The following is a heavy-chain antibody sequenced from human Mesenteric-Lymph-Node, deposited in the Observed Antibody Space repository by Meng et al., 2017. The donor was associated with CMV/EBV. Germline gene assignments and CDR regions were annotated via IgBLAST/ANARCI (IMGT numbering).Heavy chain of an antibody. CDR3: AFYRGGSYYGMDV. J-gene: IGHJ6*02. D-gene: IGHD3-10*01. V-gene: IGHV4-34*01. Sequence: SETLSLTCAVYGGSFSGYYWSWIRQPPGKGLEWIGEINHSGSTNYNPSLKSRVTISVDTSKNQFSLKLSSVTAADTAVYYCAFYRGGSYYGMDVWGQGTTVTVSS. CDR1: GGSFSGYY. CDR2: INHSGST.